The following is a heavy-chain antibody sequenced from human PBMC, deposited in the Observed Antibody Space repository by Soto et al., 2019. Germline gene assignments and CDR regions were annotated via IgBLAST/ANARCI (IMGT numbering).Heavy chain of an antibody. J-gene: IGHJ4*02. CDR1: GFTFSSYE. CDR3: ARTDLSGGNGADY. D-gene: IGHD2-8*01. V-gene: IGHV3-48*03. CDR2: ISSSGSTI. Sequence: EVQLVESGGGLVQPGGSLRLSCAASGFTFSSYEMNWVRQAPGKGLEWVSYISSSGSTIYYADSVKGRFTISRDNAKNSLYLQMNSLSAEDTAVYYCARTDLSGGNGADYWGQGTLVTVSS.